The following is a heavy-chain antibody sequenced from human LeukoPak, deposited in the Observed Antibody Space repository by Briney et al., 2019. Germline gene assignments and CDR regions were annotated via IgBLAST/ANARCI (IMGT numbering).Heavy chain of an antibody. J-gene: IGHJ4*02. V-gene: IGHV4-38-2*02. Sequence: SETLSLTCTVSGSSIDSGYYWGWIRQPPGKGLEWIGSIYYSGSAYYNPSLKSRVTISVDTSRNHFSLKLSSVTAADAAVYYCGRNLGSGSDHWGQGTLVTVSS. CDR1: GSSIDSGYY. CDR2: IYYSGSA. CDR3: GRNLGSGSDH. D-gene: IGHD3-10*01.